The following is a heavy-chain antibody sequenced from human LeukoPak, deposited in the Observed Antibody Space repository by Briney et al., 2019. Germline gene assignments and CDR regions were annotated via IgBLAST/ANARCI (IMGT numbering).Heavy chain of an antibody. CDR1: GFAFDGYA. CDR2: ITWNSGNI. V-gene: IGHV3-9*01. J-gene: IGHJ4*02. D-gene: IGHD1-26*01. CDR3: TKRVKYGGTWDHFAD. Sequence: PGRSLRLSCAASGFAFDGYAMHWVRQAPGKGLEWVSGITWNSGNIDYADSVKGRFTISRDNAKNSLYLQVNSLRAEDTALYYCTKRVKYGGTWDHFADWGQGTLVTVSS.